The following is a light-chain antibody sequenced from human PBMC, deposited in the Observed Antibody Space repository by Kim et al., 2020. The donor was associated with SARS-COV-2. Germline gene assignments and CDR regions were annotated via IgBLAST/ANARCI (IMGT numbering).Light chain of an antibody. V-gene: IGLV1-44*01. J-gene: IGLJ3*02. CDR2: NDN. CDR3: AAWDDSLNGWV. CDR1: SSNIGSNT. Sequence: GPRFTISCSGGSSNIGSNTVNWYQHLPGTAPRLLVCNDNQRPSGVPDRFSGSKSGTSASLAISGLQPEDEADYYCAAWDDSLNGWVFGGGTQLTVL.